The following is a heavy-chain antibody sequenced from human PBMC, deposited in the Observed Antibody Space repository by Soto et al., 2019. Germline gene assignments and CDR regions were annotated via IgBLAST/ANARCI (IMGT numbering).Heavy chain of an antibody. J-gene: IGHJ5*02. D-gene: IGHD6-13*01. CDR3: ASHPSIAAGGPP. CDR1: GGTFSSYT. V-gene: IGHV1-69*02. Sequence: QVQLVQSGAEVKKPGSSVKVSCKASGGTFSSYTISWVRQAPGQGLEWMGRIIPILGIANYAQKFQGRVTITADKSTSTADMELSSLRSEDTAVYYCASHPSIAAGGPPWGQGTLVTVSS. CDR2: IIPILGIA.